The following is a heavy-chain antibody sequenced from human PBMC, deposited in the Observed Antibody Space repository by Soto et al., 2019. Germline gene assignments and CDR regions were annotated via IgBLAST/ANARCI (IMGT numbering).Heavy chain of an antibody. CDR3: AKPSELGPFFYSYYMDV. V-gene: IGHV3-23*01. CDR1: GFTFSNYA. J-gene: IGHJ6*03. Sequence: EVQLLESGGNLVQPGGSLRLSCAASGFTFSNYAMSWVRQAPGKGLEGVSAISATGGRTYYADSVKGRFTISRDNSRNTLFLQMNSLRAGDTAVYYCAKPSELGPFFYSYYMDVWGKGTTVTVSS. CDR2: ISATGGRT. D-gene: IGHD3-10*01.